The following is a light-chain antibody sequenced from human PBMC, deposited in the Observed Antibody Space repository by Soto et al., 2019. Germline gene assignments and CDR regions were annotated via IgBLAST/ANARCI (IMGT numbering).Light chain of an antibody. Sequence: EIVLTQSPGTLSLSPGERATLSCRASQSVSSSYLAWYQQIPGQAPRLLIYGASSRATGIPDRFSGSGSGTDFTLTISSLQPDDFATYYCQHYKSYPWTFGQGTKVEIK. CDR1: QSVSSSY. CDR3: QHYKSYPWT. CDR2: GAS. V-gene: IGKV3-20*01. J-gene: IGKJ1*01.